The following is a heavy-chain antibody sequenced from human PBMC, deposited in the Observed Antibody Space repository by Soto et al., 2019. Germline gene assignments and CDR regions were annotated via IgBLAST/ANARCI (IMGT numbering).Heavy chain of an antibody. CDR3: AKDHYGSGKGYMDV. V-gene: IGHV3-9*01. D-gene: IGHD3-10*01. Sequence: HPGGSLRLSCAASGFTFDDYAMHWVRQAPGKGLEWVSGISWNSGSIGYADSVKGRFTISRDNAKNSLYLQMNSLRAEDTALYYCAKDHYGSGKGYMDVWGKGTTVTVSS. CDR2: ISWNSGSI. CDR1: GFTFDDYA. J-gene: IGHJ6*03.